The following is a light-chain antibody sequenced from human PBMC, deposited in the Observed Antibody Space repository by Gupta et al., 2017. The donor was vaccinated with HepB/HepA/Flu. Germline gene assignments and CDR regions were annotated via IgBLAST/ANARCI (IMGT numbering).Light chain of an antibody. Sequence: EMLLTQSPGTLSLSPGERATLSCRASQSVSSSYLAWYQQKPGQAPRLLIYGASSRATGIPDRFSGSGSGTDFTLTISRLEPEDFAVYYCQQYGSSPCSFGQGTKLEIK. CDR1: QSVSSSY. V-gene: IGKV3-20*01. CDR2: GAS. J-gene: IGKJ2*04. CDR3: QQYGSSPCS.